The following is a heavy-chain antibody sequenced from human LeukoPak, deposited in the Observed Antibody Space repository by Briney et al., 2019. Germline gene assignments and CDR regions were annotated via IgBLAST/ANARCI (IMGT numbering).Heavy chain of an antibody. V-gene: IGHV3-33*01. D-gene: IGHD3-22*01. J-gene: IGHJ4*02. CDR3: ARDVSSGYLGFDY. CDR2: IWYDGSEK. CDR1: GFTFSTYG. Sequence: PGRSLRLSCAASGFTFSTYGMQWVRQAPGKGLEWVAAIWYDGSEKYYADSVKGRFTISRDNSENTLYVQMNSLRAEDTAVYYCARDVSSGYLGFDYWGQGTLVTVSS.